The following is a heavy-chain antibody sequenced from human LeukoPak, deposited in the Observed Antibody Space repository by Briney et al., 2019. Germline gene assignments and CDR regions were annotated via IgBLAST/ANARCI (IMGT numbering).Heavy chain of an antibody. Sequence: PGGSLRLTCAASGFTFSSYSMNWVRQAPGKGLEWVSSISSSSSTIYYADSVKGRFTISRDNAKNSLYLQMNSLRAEDTAVYYCASQITMVRGDDYWGQGTLVTVSS. J-gene: IGHJ4*02. CDR3: ASQITMVRGDDY. V-gene: IGHV3-48*04. CDR1: GFTFSSYS. CDR2: ISSSSSTI. D-gene: IGHD3-10*01.